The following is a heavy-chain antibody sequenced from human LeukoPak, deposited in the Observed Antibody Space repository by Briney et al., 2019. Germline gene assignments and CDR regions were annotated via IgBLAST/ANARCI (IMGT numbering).Heavy chain of an antibody. CDR1: GFTFSSYS. J-gene: IGHJ4*02. Sequence: GGSLRLSCADSGFTFSSYSMNWVRQAPGKGLEWVSSISSSSSYIYYADSVKGRFTISRDNAKNSLYLQMNSLRAEDTAVYYCARVVAVAGVDYWGQGTLVTVSS. CDR3: ARVVAVAGVDY. V-gene: IGHV3-21*01. CDR2: ISSSSSYI. D-gene: IGHD6-19*01.